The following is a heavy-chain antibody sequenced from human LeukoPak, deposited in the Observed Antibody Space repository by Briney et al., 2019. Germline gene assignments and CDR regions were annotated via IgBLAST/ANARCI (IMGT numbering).Heavy chain of an antibody. Sequence: PGGSLRLSCAASGFSFTSYWMHWVRQAPGKGLVWISCINTDGSGTTYADSVKGRFTISRDNAKNTLYLQMNGLRAEDTAVYYCAREIPAATVLFDYWGQGALVTVSS. D-gene: IGHD6-25*01. V-gene: IGHV3-74*01. J-gene: IGHJ4*02. CDR2: INTDGSGT. CDR3: AREIPAATVLFDY. CDR1: GFSFTSYW.